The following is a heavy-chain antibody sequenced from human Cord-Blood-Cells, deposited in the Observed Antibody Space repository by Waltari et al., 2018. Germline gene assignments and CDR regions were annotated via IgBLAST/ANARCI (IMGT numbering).Heavy chain of an antibody. CDR3: ARTNEYQLLLDY. V-gene: IGHV1-2*02. CDR2: INPNSGGT. J-gene: IGHJ4*02. Sequence: QVKLVQSGAEVKKPAASVKVSCTAAGYTFTGYYMHWVRQAPGPGLEWMGWINPNSGGTNYAQKFQGRVTMTRDTSISTAYMELSRLRSDDTAVYYCARTNEYQLLLDYWGQGTLVTVSS. CDR1: GYTFTGYY. D-gene: IGHD2-2*01.